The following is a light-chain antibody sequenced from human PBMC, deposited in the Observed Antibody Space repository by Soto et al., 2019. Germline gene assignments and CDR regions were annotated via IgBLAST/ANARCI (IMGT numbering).Light chain of an antibody. V-gene: IGKV1-5*03. J-gene: IGKJ1*01. Sequence: DIQMTQSPSTLSASVGDRVTITCRASQSISSWLAWYQQKPGKAPKLLIYKASSLESGVPSRFSGSGSGTEFTLTISSLQPEDFATYYCQQSYSTATFGQGTKVEIK. CDR2: KAS. CDR1: QSISSW. CDR3: QQSYSTAT.